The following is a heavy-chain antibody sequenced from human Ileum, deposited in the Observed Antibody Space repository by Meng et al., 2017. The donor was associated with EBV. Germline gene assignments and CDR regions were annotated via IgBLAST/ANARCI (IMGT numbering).Heavy chain of an antibody. CDR1: GGSLSRSDW. Sequence: GQPQESGPGLVKPSAPLSLTFAVAGGSLSRSDWWSWVRQPPGKGLEWIGETSHSGSTNYSPSLKSRVTISLDKSKNQLSLKLNSVTAADTAVYYCASSDYYRSDYWGQGTLVTVSS. J-gene: IGHJ4*02. V-gene: IGHV4-4*02. CDR3: ASSDYYRSDY. CDR2: TSHSGST. D-gene: IGHD3-22*01.